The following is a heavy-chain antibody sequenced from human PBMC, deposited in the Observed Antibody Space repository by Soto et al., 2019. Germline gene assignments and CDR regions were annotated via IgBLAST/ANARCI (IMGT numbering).Heavy chain of an antibody. V-gene: IGHV1-69*01. Sequence: QVQLVQSGAEVKKPGSSVKVSCRASGGTFNNYAVTWVRQAPGQGLEWMGGTIPVSGTANYAQQFQGRVRITGDESTNTVYMEMSSVRSEDTAMYYCASSYGTSWYGDWWGQGTLVTVSS. D-gene: IGHD6-13*01. CDR2: TIPVSGTA. CDR1: GGTFNNYA. J-gene: IGHJ4*02. CDR3: ASSYGTSWYGDW.